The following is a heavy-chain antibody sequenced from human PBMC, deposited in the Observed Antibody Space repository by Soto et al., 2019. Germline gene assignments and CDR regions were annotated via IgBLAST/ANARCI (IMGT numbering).Heavy chain of an antibody. CDR3: ARGSGSGIYYYYYGMDV. D-gene: IGHD3-10*01. CDR2: ISSSSSYM. CDR1: GFTFSSYS. Sequence: GGSLRLSCAASGFTFSSYSMNWVRQAPGKGLEWVSSISSSSSYMYYADSVKGRFTISRDNAKNSLYLQMNSLRAEDTAVYYCARGSGSGIYYYYYGMDVWGQGTTVTVSS. J-gene: IGHJ6*02. V-gene: IGHV3-21*06.